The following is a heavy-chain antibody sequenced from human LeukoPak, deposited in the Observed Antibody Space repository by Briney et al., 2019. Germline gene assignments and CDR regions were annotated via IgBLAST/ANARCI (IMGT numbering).Heavy chain of an antibody. Sequence: GESLKISCKGSGHSFTNYWIGWVRQMPGKGLEWMGIIYPGDSDTRYSPSFQGQVTISADKSISTAYLQWSSLRASDTAIYYCAKVHIGAFDIWGQGTMVTVSS. V-gene: IGHV5-51*01. CDR3: AKVHIGAFDI. J-gene: IGHJ3*02. CDR1: GHSFTNYW. CDR2: IYPGDSDT. D-gene: IGHD2-21*01.